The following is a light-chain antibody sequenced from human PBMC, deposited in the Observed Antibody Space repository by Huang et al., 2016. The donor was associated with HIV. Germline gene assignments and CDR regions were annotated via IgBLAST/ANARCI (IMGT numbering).Light chain of an antibody. V-gene: IGKV3-11*01. CDR2: DAA. Sequence: IVLTQSPATLSLFPGESANLSCRASQRVTTYLAWYQQKPGQSPRLLIYDAASRATGIPSRCSGGGSGTDFTLTIDSREAEDFAVYYCQQRQDWPLLTFGGGTKVEIK. J-gene: IGKJ4*01. CDR1: QRVTTY. CDR3: QQRQDWPLLT.